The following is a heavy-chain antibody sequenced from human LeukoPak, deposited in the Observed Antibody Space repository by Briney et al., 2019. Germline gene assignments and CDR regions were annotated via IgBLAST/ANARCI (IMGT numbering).Heavy chain of an antibody. CDR3: XTGYDYIWGSYRXXXXXXXDY. Sequence: ASVKVSCKVSGYTLTELSMHWVRQAPGKGLEWMGGFDPEDGETIYAQKFQGRVTMTEDTSTDTAYMELSSLRSEDTAVYYCXTGYDYIWGSYRXXXXXXXDYWXXGTXXTVSX. CDR1: GYTLTELS. D-gene: IGHD3-16*02. CDR2: FDPEDGET. J-gene: IGHJ4*01. V-gene: IGHV1-24*01.